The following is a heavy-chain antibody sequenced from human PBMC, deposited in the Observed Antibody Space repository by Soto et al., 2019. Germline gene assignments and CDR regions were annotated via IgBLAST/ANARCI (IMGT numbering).Heavy chain of an antibody. J-gene: IGHJ3*01. CDR2: IYSSGST. CDR3: ATRPLLPGAP. D-gene: IGHD3-22*01. Sequence: LRLSCAASGFTFSSNDMNWVRQAPGKGLEWVSLIYSSGSTSYADSVKGRFTISRDNSKNTLYLQMSSLRAEDTAVYYCATRPLLPGAPWGQGTMVTVSS. CDR1: GFTFSSND. V-gene: IGHV3-53*01.